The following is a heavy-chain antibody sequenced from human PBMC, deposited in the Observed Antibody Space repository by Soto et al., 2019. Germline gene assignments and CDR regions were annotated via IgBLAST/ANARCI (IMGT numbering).Heavy chain of an antibody. CDR2: INADNGNT. CDR3: AREIAADDY. D-gene: IGHD6-13*01. J-gene: IGHJ4*02. Sequence: ASVKVSCKASGYTFTSYAMHWVRQAPGQRLEWMGWINADNGNTKYAQKLQGRVTITRDTSTSTAYMELRSLRSDDTAVYYCAREIAADDYWGQGTLVTVSS. V-gene: IGHV1-3*01. CDR1: GYTFTSYA.